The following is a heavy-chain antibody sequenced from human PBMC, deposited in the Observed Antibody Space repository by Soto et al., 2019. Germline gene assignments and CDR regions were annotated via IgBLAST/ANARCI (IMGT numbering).Heavy chain of an antibody. CDR2: IYPADSDA. CDR1: GYTCARHW. Sequence: GQLLKVSCKAEGYTCARHWSRWVRQVPGRGLEWVAVIYPADSDARYSPSFRGRGTISVDISINTVYLQWRSLKASDTAIYVCATGHTDSDSWAPGTLVTVYS. D-gene: IGHD1-1*01. J-gene: IGHJ4*02. V-gene: IGHV5-51*01. CDR3: ATGHTDSDS.